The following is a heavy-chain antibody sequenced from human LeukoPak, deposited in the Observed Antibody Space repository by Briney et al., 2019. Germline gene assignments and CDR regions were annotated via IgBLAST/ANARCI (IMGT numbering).Heavy chain of an antibody. J-gene: IGHJ4*02. CDR3: ARLTTAMVRRGYYFDY. V-gene: IGHV5-10-1*01. D-gene: IGHD5-18*01. CDR2: IDPSDSYT. Sequence: ESLKISCKGFGYSFTSYWISWVRQMPGKGLEWIGRIDPSDSYTNYSPSFQGHVTISADKSISTAYLQWSSLKASDTAMYYCARLTTAMVRRGYYFDYWGQGTLVTVSS. CDR1: GYSFTSYW.